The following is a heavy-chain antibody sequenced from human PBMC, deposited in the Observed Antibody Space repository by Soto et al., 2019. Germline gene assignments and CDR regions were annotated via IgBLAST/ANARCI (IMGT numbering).Heavy chain of an antibody. J-gene: IGHJ5*01. V-gene: IGHV3-23*01. Sequence: EVQLLESGGDVVHPGGSLRLSCTASGFSFSSYALNWVRQAPGKGLEWISGISGSGDDSYYAGSVKGRSTISRDNSKITLYLQINSLRPDDTAVYYCARGGIPASGTVWNWFVLWGQGTVVTVSS. CDR3: ARGGIPASGTVWNWFVL. CDR2: ISGSGDDS. CDR1: GFSFSSYA. D-gene: IGHD6-13*01.